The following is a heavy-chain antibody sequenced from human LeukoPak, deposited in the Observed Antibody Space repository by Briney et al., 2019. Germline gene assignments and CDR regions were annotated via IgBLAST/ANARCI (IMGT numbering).Heavy chain of an antibody. CDR2: ISWDGGST. CDR3: AKDIGLYSSSALWGMDV. CDR1: GFTFDDYT. J-gene: IGHJ6*02. Sequence: GGSLRLSCAASGFTFDDYTMHWVRQAPGKGLEWVSLISWDGGSTYYADSVKGRFTISRANSKNSLYLQMNSLRTEDTALYYCAKDIGLYSSSALWGMDVWGQGTTVTVSS. V-gene: IGHV3-43*01. D-gene: IGHD6-13*01.